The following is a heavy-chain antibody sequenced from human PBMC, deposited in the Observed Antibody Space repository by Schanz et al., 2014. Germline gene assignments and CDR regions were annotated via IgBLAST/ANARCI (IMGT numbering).Heavy chain of an antibody. CDR1: GFTFSAYG. CDR3: YGDYRDY. V-gene: IGHV3-33*01. CDR2: IWFDGNNK. J-gene: IGHJ4*02. Sequence: QVQLVESGGGVVQPGRSLRLSCAASGFTFSAYGMHWVRQAPGKGLEWVAVIWFDGNNKFYADSVKGRFTTSRDNSKNTMYLQMNSLRAEDTAVYYCYGDYRDYWGQGTLVTVSS. D-gene: IGHD4-17*01.